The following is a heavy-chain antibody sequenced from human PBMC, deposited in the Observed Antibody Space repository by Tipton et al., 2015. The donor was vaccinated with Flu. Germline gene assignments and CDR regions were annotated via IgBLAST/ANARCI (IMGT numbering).Heavy chain of an antibody. CDR3: ARPRGVVVVAFDY. CDR1: GFSFSSYG. J-gene: IGHJ4*02. Sequence: QVQLVQSGGGVVQPGRSLRLSCEASGFSFSSYGMYWVRQAPGKGLEWVAVIWFDGSKKYYADSVKGRFTISRDDSKSTVYLEMNSLRVEDTAVYYCARPRGVVVVAFDYWGQGTLVTVSS. V-gene: IGHV3-33*01. CDR2: IWFDGSKK. D-gene: IGHD2-15*01.